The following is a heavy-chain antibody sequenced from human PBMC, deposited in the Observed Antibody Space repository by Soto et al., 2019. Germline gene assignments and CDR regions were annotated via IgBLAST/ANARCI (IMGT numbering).Heavy chain of an antibody. V-gene: IGHV3-23*01. CDR1: GFTFSSYA. CDR3: AKVAPVVATAILLHYFDY. CDR2: ISGSGGST. D-gene: IGHD2-21*02. Sequence: PGGSLRLSCAASGFTFSSYAMSWVRQAPGKGLEWVSAISGSGGSTYYADSVKGRFTISRDNSKNTQYLQMNSLRAEDTAVYYCAKVAPVVATAILLHYFDYWGQGTLVTVSS. J-gene: IGHJ4*02.